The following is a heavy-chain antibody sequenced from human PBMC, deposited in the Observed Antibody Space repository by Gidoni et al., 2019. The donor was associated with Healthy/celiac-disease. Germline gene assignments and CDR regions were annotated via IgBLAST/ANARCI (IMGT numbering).Heavy chain of an antibody. CDR2: ISAYNGNT. Sequence: QVQLVQSGAEVKKPGASVKVSCKASGYTFTSYGIIWVRQAPGQGLEWMGWISAYNGNTNYAQKLQGRVTMTTDTATSTAYMELRSLRSDDTAVYYCAQAWYSSLARDAFDIWGQGTMVTVSS. CDR1: GYTFTSYG. CDR3: AQAWYSSLARDAFDI. V-gene: IGHV1-18*01. J-gene: IGHJ3*02. D-gene: IGHD6-13*01.